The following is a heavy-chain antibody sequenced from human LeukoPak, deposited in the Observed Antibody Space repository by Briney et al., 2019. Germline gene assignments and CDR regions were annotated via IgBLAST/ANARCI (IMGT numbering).Heavy chain of an antibody. CDR3: VRGALPGDNWYFDL. J-gene: IGHJ2*01. CDR1: GFPFSAYD. V-gene: IGHV3-13*01. CDR2: FGSAGDT. Sequence: GGSLRLSCATSGFPFSAYDMHWVRQAPGKGLEWVSAFGSAGDTYYPGAVKGRFTISRDYAKDSLFLQMNNLIAGDTAVYFCVRGALPGDNWYFDLWGRDTLVTVSS.